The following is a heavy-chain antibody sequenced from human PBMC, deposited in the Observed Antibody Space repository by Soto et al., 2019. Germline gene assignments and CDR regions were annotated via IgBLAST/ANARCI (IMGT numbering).Heavy chain of an antibody. J-gene: IGHJ6*02. D-gene: IGHD3-9*01. V-gene: IGHV3-48*02. Sequence: GGSLRLSCAASGFTFSSYSMNWVRQAPGKGLEWVSYISSSSSTIYYVDSVKGRFTISRDNAKNSLYLQMNSLRDEDTAVYYYARVLRYFDWLPTYYGMDVWGQGTTVTVSS. CDR2: ISSSSSTI. CDR3: ARVLRYFDWLPTYYGMDV. CDR1: GFTFSSYS.